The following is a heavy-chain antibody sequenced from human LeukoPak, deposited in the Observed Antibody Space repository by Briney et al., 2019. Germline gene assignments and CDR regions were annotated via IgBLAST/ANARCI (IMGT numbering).Heavy chain of an antibody. CDR2: ISASSDTI. J-gene: IGHJ4*02. CDR3: ARRRFNGRGSYLGDY. D-gene: IGHD1-26*01. Sequence: GGSLRLSCAVSGFTFSTYSINWVRQAPGKGLEWISYISASSDTIYYADSVKGRFTISRDNSKNTLYLQMNSLRAEDTAVCYCARRRFNGRGSYLGDYWGQGTLVTVSS. CDR1: GFTFSTYS. V-gene: IGHV3-48*01.